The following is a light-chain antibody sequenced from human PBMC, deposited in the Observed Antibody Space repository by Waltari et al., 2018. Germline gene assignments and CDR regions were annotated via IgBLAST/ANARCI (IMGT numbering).Light chain of an antibody. J-gene: IGKJ4*01. Sequence: EIVLTPSLATLSMSQGKEAILSCRASLSVRSYLTWYQQKPGQAPRLLIYDASNRATGTPARFSVSGSGTDFTLTISSLEPEDFAVYYCQQRINWPLTFGGGTNVEIK. V-gene: IGKV3-11*01. CDR1: LSVRSY. CDR2: DAS. CDR3: QQRINWPLT.